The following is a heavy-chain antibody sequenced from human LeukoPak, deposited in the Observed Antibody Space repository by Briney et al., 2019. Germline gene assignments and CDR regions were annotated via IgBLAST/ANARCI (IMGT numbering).Heavy chain of an antibody. CDR1: GDSIRSYY. CDR3: AREGAQGALDY. V-gene: IGHV4-59*01. J-gene: IGHJ4*02. CDR2: IYYSGST. Sequence: PSETLSLTCTVSGDSIRSYYWSWIRQPPGKGLEWIGYIYYSGSTNYNPSLKSRVTISVDTSKNQFSLKLSSVTAADTAVYYCAREGAQGALDYWGQGTLVTVSS.